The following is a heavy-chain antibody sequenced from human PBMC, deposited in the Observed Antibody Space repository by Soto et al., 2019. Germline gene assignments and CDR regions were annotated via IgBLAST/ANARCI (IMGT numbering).Heavy chain of an antibody. J-gene: IGHJ4*02. CDR3: ARHTFRFDGRARVSPTYYFDY. CDR1: GGSISSSSYY. CDR2: IYYSGST. V-gene: IGHV4-39*01. D-gene: IGHD3-9*01. Sequence: QLQLQESGPGLVKPSETLSLTCTVSGGSISSSSYYWGWIRQPPGKGLECIGRIYYSGSTYYNPSLKRRVTISVATSKNQFHLKLGSVTAADAAVYYCARHTFRFDGRARVSPTYYFDYWGQGTMVTVSS.